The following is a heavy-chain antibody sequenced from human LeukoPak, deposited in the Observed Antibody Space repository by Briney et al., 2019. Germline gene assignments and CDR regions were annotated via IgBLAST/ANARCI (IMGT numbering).Heavy chain of an antibody. J-gene: IGHJ4*02. Sequence: GGSLRLSCAVTGFTFDTYWMSWVRQVPGKGLEWVANINQDGSAKYYVDSVKDRFTISRDNAKNSLYLQMNSLRAEDTAVYYCARAETSRFPHCVDYWGQGTLVTVSS. CDR1: GFTFDTYW. CDR3: ARAETSRFPHCVDY. D-gene: IGHD2-21*02. CDR2: INQDGSAK. V-gene: IGHV3-7*01.